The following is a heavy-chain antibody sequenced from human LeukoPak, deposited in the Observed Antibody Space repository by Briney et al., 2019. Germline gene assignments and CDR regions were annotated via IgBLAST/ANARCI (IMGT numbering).Heavy chain of an antibody. CDR3: ARPTSFFWFDP. V-gene: IGHV4-39*01. D-gene: IGHD3-3*01. CDR2: IYYSGST. CDR1: GGSISSSDYY. Sequence: PSETLSLTCTVSGGSISSSDYYWGWVRQPPGKGLEWIGSIYYSGSTYYNPSLKSRVTISIDTSKNQFSLKLSSVTAADTAVYYCARPTSFFWFDPWGQGTLVTVSS. J-gene: IGHJ5*02.